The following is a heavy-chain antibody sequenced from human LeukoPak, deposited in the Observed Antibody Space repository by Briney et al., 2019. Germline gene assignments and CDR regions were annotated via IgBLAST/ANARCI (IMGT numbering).Heavy chain of an antibody. CDR1: GFTFSSYS. CDR2: ISSSSSYI. V-gene: IGHV3-21*01. Sequence: RRSLRLSCAASGFTFSSYSMNWVRQAPGKGLEWVSSISSSSSYIYYAGSVKGRFTISRDNAKNSLYLQMNSLRAEDTAVYYCARDRGGGYDLAYYYMDVWGKGTTVTVSS. J-gene: IGHJ6*03. D-gene: IGHD5-12*01. CDR3: ARDRGGGYDLAYYYMDV.